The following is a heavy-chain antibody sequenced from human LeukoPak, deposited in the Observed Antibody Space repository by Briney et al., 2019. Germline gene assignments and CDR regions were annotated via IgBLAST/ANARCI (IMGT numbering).Heavy chain of an antibody. V-gene: IGHV3-21*01. J-gene: IGHJ4*02. D-gene: IGHD2-15*01. CDR3: ARTPCSGGSCYSSGFDY. Sequence: GGSLRLSCAASGFTFSSYSMNWVRQAPGKGLEWVSSISSSSSYIYYADSVKGRFTISRDNAKNSLYLQMNSLRAEDTAVYYCARTPCSGGSCYSSGFDYWGQGTLVTVSS. CDR1: GFTFSSYS. CDR2: ISSSSSYI.